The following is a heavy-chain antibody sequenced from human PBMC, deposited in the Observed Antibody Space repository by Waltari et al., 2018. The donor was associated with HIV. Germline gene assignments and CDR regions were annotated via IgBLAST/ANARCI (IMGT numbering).Heavy chain of an antibody. CDR1: GVTFRSPA. V-gene: IGHV3-23*04. CDR3: AKDFDTSGLPYVVIDS. J-gene: IGHJ4*02. D-gene: IGHD3-22*01. Sequence: EVKLVQSGGGLVQPGGSLRLSCTASGVTFRSPAMTWFRQTPGTGLQWVSTISGSGAHTYYADSAKGRFTISRDNSENTLFLQMTRLRVEDTARYFCAKDFDTSGLPYVVIDSWGQGTLVTVSS. CDR2: ISGSGAHT.